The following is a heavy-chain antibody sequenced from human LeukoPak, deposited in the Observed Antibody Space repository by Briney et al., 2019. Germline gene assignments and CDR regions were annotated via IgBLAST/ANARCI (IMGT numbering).Heavy chain of an antibody. D-gene: IGHD3-10*01. J-gene: IGHJ4*02. CDR2: ISGSGGST. CDR3: AKDRTTVPVRGPYYFDY. V-gene: IGHV3-23*01. CDR1: GFTFSSYA. Sequence: PGGSLRLSCAASGFTFSSYAMSWVRQAPGKGLEWVSAISGSGGSTYYADSVKGRFTISRDNSKNTLYLQMNSLRAEDTAVYYCAKDRTTVPVRGPYYFDYWGQGTLVTVSS.